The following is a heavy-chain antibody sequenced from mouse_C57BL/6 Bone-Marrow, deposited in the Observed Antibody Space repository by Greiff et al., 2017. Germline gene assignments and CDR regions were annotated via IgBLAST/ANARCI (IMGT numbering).Heavy chain of an antibody. D-gene: IGHD2-2*01. CDR2: IDPSESET. V-gene: IGHV1-52*01. CDR3: ARRIGYEGFAY. Sequence: QVQLQQSGAELVRPGSSVKLSCKASGYTFTSYWLHWVKQRPIQGLERIGHIDPSESETHYNQKFKDKATLTVDKSSSTAYMQLSSLTSEDSAVYYWARRIGYEGFAYWGQGTLVTVSA. J-gene: IGHJ3*01. CDR1: GYTFTSYW.